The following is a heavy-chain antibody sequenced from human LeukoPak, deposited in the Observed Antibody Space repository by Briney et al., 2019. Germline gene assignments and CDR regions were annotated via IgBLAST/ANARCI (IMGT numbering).Heavy chain of an antibody. V-gene: IGHV4-4*07. D-gene: IGHD6-13*01. CDR1: GGSISSYY. J-gene: IGHJ4*02. CDR2: IYSTGSA. CDR3: ARQIASAGTAGFDF. Sequence: SETLSLTCTVAGGSISSYYWSWIRQPAGKGLEWIGRIYSTGSANYNPSLKSRVTMSVDTSKNQFSLRLRSVTAADTAVYYCARQIASAGTAGFDFWGQGALVTVSS.